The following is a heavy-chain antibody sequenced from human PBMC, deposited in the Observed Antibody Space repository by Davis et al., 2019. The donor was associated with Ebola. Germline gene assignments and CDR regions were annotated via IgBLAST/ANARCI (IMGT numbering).Heavy chain of an antibody. D-gene: IGHD3-16*01. V-gene: IGHV3-48*04. CDR3: ARGAPFDY. Sequence: PGGSLRLSCAASGFTFSSYGINWVRQAPGRGLEWVSHISSSSTTYYADSVKGRFTISRDNAKNSLFLQMNSLRAEDTAVYYCARGAPFDYWGQGTLVTVSS. CDR2: ISSSSTT. CDR1: GFTFSSYG. J-gene: IGHJ4*02.